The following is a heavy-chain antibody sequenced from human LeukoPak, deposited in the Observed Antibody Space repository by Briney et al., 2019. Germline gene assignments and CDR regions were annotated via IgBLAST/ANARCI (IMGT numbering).Heavy chain of an antibody. CDR2: IRSNGDTA. CDR3: AKGQELDDGVFDS. J-gene: IGHJ4*02. D-gene: IGHD1-1*01. V-gene: IGHV3-23*01. CDR1: GFTFSRIA. Sequence: GGSLRLSCAASGFTFSRIAMTWVRQTPGKGLEWVSTIRSNGDTAYNADSVRGRFAISRDNSKNALFLQMNSLRVEDTAIYYCAKGQELDDGVFDSWGQGTLVTVSS.